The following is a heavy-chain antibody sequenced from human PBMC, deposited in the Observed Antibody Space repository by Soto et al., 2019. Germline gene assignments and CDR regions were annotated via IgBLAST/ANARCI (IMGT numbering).Heavy chain of an antibody. CDR1: GFTFDDYA. Sequence: QLVESGGGLVQPGRSLRLSCVASGFTFDDYAMHWVRQAPGKGLQWVSGISWNSGDIGYADSVKGRFTISRDNAKSSLYLQMNSLTSEDTALYYCAKDYIWGGLNSGSGDAMDVWGQGTTVTVSS. J-gene: IGHJ6*02. CDR2: ISWNSGDI. CDR3: AKDYIWGGLNSGSGDAMDV. D-gene: IGHD3-10*01. V-gene: IGHV3-9*01.